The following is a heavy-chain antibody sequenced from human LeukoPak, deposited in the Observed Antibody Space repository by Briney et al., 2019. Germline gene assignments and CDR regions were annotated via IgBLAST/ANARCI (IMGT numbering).Heavy chain of an antibody. CDR3: ARDQAAAGPIDY. CDR2: ISSSSSYI. V-gene: IGHV3-21*01. Sequence: PGGSLRLSCAASGFTFSSYSMNWVRQAPGKGLEWVSSISSSSSYIYYADSVKGRFTISRDNAKNSLYLQMNSLRVEDTAVYYCARDQAAAGPIDYWGQGTLVTVSS. D-gene: IGHD6-13*01. CDR1: GFTFSSYS. J-gene: IGHJ4*02.